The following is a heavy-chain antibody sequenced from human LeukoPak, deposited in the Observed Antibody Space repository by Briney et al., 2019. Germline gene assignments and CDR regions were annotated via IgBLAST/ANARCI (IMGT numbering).Heavy chain of an antibody. D-gene: IGHD1-14*01. J-gene: IGHJ6*03. CDR1: GGSINNYF. Sequence: AETLSLTCTVSGGSINNYFWSWIRQPPGKGLECIAYIYYSDSTNYKPSLKSRVTVSVDTSKNQFSLKLSSVTAADTAVYYCARFPGGAEYRHYYYMDVWGTGTTVTVSS. CDR3: ARFPGGAEYRHYYYMDV. V-gene: IGHV4-59*01. CDR2: IYYSDST.